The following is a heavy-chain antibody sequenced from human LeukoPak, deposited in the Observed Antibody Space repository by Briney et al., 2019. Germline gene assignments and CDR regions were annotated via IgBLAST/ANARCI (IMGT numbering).Heavy chain of an antibody. CDR1: GGSITTYY. Sequence: SETLSLTCTVSGGSITTYYWSWIRQPPGKGLECIGYIYNSGSTNYNPSLKSRVTISVDTSKNHFSLKLSSVTAADTAVYYCARGWAMIPFDYWGQGTLVTVSS. CDR2: IYNSGST. J-gene: IGHJ4*02. D-gene: IGHD3-22*01. CDR3: ARGWAMIPFDY. V-gene: IGHV4-59*08.